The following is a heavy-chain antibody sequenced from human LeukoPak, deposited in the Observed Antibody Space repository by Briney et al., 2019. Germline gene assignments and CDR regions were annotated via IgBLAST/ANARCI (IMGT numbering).Heavy chain of an antibody. V-gene: IGHV3-30*18. CDR3: AKALGYYYDSSGYPLGY. CDR2: ISYDGSNK. J-gene: IGHJ4*02. CDR1: GFTFSSYG. Sequence: TGGSLRLSCAASGFTFSSYGMHWVRQAPGKGLEWVAVISYDGSNKYYADSVKGRFTISRDNYKNTLYLQMNSLRAEDTAVYYCAKALGYYYDSSGYPLGYWGQGTLVTVSS. D-gene: IGHD3-22*01.